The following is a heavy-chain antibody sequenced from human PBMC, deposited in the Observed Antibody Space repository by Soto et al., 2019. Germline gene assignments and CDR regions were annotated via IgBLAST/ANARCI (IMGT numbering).Heavy chain of an antibody. CDR2: IYPDDSDT. Sequence: GESLKISCKGSGYSFITYWIVWVRQMPGKGLEWMGIIYPDDSDTRYSPSFQGQVTISVDKPISTAYLQWSSLKASDTAIYYCARAMVVAATSNAFDIWGPGTMVTVSS. J-gene: IGHJ3*02. D-gene: IGHD2-15*01. CDR1: GYSFITYW. V-gene: IGHV5-51*04. CDR3: ARAMVVAATSNAFDI.